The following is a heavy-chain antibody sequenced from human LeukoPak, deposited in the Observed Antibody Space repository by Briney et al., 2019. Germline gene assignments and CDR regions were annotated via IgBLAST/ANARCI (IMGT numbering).Heavy chain of an antibody. CDR2: IYYSGST. CDR1: GGSISSYY. CDR3: AREMRGFDY. V-gene: IGHV4-59*01. Sequence: SETLSLTCAVSGGSISSYYWSWIRQPPGKGLEWIGYIYYSGSTNYNPSLKSRVTISVDTSKNQFSLKLSSVTAADTAVYYCAREMRGFDYWGQGTLVTVSS. J-gene: IGHJ4*02.